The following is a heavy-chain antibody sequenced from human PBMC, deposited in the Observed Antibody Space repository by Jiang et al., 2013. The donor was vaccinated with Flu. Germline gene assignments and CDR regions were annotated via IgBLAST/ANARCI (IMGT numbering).Heavy chain of an antibody. CDR3: AKNGGRRYSARRHYFDY. V-gene: IGHV4-31*11. J-gene: IGHJ4*02. Sequence: GPGLVKPSQTLSLTCAVSGDSISSGGYYWSWIRQLPGKGLEWLGYINNSGSTYYNPSLKSRVTMAVDTSKNQFSLRVTSVTAADTAVYYCAKNGGRRYSARRHYFDYWGQGILVTVSS. CDR2: INNSGST. CDR1: GDSISSGGYY. D-gene: IGHD3-16*02.